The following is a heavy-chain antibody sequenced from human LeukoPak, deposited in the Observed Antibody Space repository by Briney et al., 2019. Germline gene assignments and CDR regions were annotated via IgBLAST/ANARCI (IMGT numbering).Heavy chain of an antibody. CDR2: IYRSGST. CDR3: ARGKNTVTTYIPGGYFDY. CDR1: GGSISSSSYY. V-gene: IGHV4-39*07. Sequence: SETLSLTCTVSGGSISSSSYYWGWIRQPPGKGREWIGSIYRSGSTYYNPSLKNRVTISVDTPKNQFSLKLSSVTAADPAVYYCARGKNTVTTYIPGGYFDYWGQGTLVTVSS. J-gene: IGHJ4*02. D-gene: IGHD4-17*01.